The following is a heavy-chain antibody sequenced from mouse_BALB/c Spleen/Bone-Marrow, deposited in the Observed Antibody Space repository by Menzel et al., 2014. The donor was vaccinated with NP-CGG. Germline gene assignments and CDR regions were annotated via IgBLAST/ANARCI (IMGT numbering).Heavy chain of an antibody. CDR2: ISSGSSTI. J-gene: IGHJ4*01. CDR1: GFTFSSLG. V-gene: IGHV5-17*02. CDR3: ARWGYYYAMDY. Sequence: EVKLMESGGGLVQPGGSRKLSCAASGFTFSSLGMHWVRQAPEKGLEWVAYISSGSSTIYYADTVKGRFTISRDNPKNTLFLQMTSLRSEDTAMYYCARWGYYYAMDYWGQGTSVTVSS.